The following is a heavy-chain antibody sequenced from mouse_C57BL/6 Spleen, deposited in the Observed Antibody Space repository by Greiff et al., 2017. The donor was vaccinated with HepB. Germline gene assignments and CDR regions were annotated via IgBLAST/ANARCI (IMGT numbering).Heavy chain of an antibody. CDR3: ARITTDGYYFDY. CDR1: GHTFTSYW. CDR2: INPSSGYP. J-gene: IGHJ2*01. D-gene: IGHD1-1*01. V-gene: IGHV1-7*01. Sequence: QVQLQQSGAELAKPGASVKLSCKASGHTFTSYWMHWVKQRPGQGLEWIGYINPSSGYPKYNQKFKDKATLTADKSSSTAYMQLCSLTYEDSAVYYCARITTDGYYFDYWGQGTTLTVSS.